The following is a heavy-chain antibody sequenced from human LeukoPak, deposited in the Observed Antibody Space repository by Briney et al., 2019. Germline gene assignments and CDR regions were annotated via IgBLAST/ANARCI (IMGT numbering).Heavy chain of an antibody. Sequence: PGGSLRLSCAASGFTFSDHYMDWVRQAPGKGLEWVGRTRNKANSYTTEYAASVKGRFTISRDDSKNSLYLQMNSLKTEDTAVYYCAREISGYYSPFDAFDIWGQGTMVTVSS. D-gene: IGHD3-22*01. J-gene: IGHJ3*02. V-gene: IGHV3-72*01. CDR2: TRNKANSYTT. CDR1: GFTFSDHY. CDR3: AREISGYYSPFDAFDI.